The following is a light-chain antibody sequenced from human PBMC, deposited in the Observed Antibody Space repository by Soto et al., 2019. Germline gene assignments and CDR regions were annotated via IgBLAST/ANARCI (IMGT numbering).Light chain of an antibody. V-gene: IGKV3-11*01. CDR3: HQRKSLPRT. CDR1: QDVSGK. J-gene: IGKJ1*01. Sequence: SVLTQWPATVDWYLGERDTLSCRARQDVSGKWAWYQPKSGQAPRLLISDSSNRATRTPPRFSGSASGTDFTLTISSLDPQDFAVYYCHQRKSLPRTFGQGTKVDIK. CDR2: DSS.